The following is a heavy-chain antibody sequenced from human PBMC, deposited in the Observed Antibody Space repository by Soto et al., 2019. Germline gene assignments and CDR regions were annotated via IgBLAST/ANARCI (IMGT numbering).Heavy chain of an antibody. Sequence: PGGSLRLSCAASGFTFSSYAMSWVRQAPGKGLEWVSVIYSGGSTYYADSVKGRFTISRHNSKNTLYLQMNSLRTEDTAVYYCARRGPGTYFDYWGQGTLVTVSS. V-gene: IGHV3-23*03. J-gene: IGHJ4*02. CDR2: IYSGGST. D-gene: IGHD6-13*01. CDR1: GFTFSSYA. CDR3: ARRGPGTYFDY.